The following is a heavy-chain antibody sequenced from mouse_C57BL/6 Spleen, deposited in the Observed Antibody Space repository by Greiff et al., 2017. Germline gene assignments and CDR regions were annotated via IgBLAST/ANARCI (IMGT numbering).Heavy chain of an antibody. J-gene: IGHJ4*01. Sequence: QVQLQQSGPELVKPGASVKISCKASGYAFSSSWMNWVKQRPGKGLEWIGLIYPGDGDTNYNGKFKGKATLTADKSSSTAYMQLSSLTSEDSAVYFCARDYYGRNYAMDYWGQGTSVTVSS. V-gene: IGHV1-82*01. D-gene: IGHD1-1*01. CDR1: GYAFSSSW. CDR2: IYPGDGDT. CDR3: ARDYYGRNYAMDY.